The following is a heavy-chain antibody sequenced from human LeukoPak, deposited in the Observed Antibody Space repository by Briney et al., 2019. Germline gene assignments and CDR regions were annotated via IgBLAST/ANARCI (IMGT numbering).Heavy chain of an antibody. CDR2: IRYDGSNK. Sequence: GGSLRLSCAASGFTFSSYGMHWVRQAPGKGLEWVAFIRYDGSNKYYADSVKGRFTISRDNSKNTLYLQMNSLRAEDTAVYYCAKDSSSVAGTLPLFAMDYWGQGTLVTVSS. CDR1: GFTFSSYG. V-gene: IGHV3-30*02. J-gene: IGHJ4*02. CDR3: AKDSSSVAGTLPLFAMDY. D-gene: IGHD6-19*01.